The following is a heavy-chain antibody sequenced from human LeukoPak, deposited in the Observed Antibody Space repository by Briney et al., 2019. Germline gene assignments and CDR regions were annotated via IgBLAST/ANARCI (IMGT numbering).Heavy chain of an antibody. CDR3: ARPWGQTWELHAPLDY. D-gene: IGHD1-26*01. CDR1: GYTFTGYY. CDR2: INPNSGGT. J-gene: IGHJ4*02. V-gene: IGHV1-2*02. Sequence: GASVTVSCKASGYTFTGYYMHWVRQAPGQGLEWMGWINPNSGGTNYAQKFQGRVTMTRDTSISTAYMELSRLRSDDTAVYYCARPWGQTWELHAPLDYWGQGTLVTVSS.